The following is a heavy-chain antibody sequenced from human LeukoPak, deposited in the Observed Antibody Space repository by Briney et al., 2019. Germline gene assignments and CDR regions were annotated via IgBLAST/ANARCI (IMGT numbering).Heavy chain of an antibody. V-gene: IGHV4-39*01. CDR3: ARGGIDY. D-gene: IGHD2-15*01. J-gene: IGHJ4*02. CDR1: GGSISSSSYY. CDR2: IYYSGST. Sequence: PSETLSPTCTVSGGSISSSSYYWGWIRQPPGKGLEWIGSIYYSGSTYYNPSLKSRVTISVDTSKNQFSLKLSSVTAADTAVYYCARGGIDYWGQGTLVTVSS.